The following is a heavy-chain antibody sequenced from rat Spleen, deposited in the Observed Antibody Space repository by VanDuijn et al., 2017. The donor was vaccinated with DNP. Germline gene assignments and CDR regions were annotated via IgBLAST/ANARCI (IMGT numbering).Heavy chain of an antibody. CDR1: GFTFSDYA. J-gene: IGHJ2*01. Sequence: EVQLVESGGGLVQPGRSLKLSCAASGFTFSDYAMVWARQAPKKGLEWVTTISYDGNRVYYRDSVKGRFTISRDNAKSTLYLQMDSLRSEDTATYYCARHGSFDYWGQGVMVTVSS. D-gene: IGHD1-7*01. V-gene: IGHV5-17*01. CDR3: ARHGSFDY. CDR2: ISYDGNRV.